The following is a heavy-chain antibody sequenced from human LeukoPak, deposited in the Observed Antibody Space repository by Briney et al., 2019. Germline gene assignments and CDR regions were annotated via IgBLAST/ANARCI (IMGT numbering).Heavy chain of an antibody. J-gene: IGHJ5*02. D-gene: IGHD3-9*01. CDR1: GFTFSGFA. V-gene: IGHV3-23*01. CDR3: AKGVLRYFDWFDP. CDR2: ISGSGDNT. Sequence: GGSLRLSCAASGFTFSGFAMSWVRRTPGKGLEWVSGISGSGDNTLYADSVKGRFTISRDNSKNTLYLQMNSLRAEDTAVYYCAKGVLRYFDWFDPWGQGTLVTVSS.